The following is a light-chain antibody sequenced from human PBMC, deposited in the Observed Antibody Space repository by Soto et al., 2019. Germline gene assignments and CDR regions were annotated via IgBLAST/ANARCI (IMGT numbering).Light chain of an antibody. CDR3: QQRSSWQIT. CDR2: DAS. V-gene: IGKV3-11*01. Sequence: IVMTQSPATLSLSPGERATLSCRASQSVNSNLAWYQQKPGQAPRLLMYDASNRARGIPARFSGSGSGTDYTLTISSLESEDFAVYYCQQRSSWQITFGQGTRLEIK. J-gene: IGKJ5*01. CDR1: QSVNSN.